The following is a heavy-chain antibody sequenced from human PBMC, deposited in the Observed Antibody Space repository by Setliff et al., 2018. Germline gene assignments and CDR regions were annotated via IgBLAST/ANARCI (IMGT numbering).Heavy chain of an antibody. Sequence: GESLQISCKGSGYSFTSYWIGWVRQMPGKGLEWMGIIYPGDSDTRYSPSFQGQVTISADKSISTAYLQWSSLKASDTAMYYCARITYYYDSSGYYPDAFDIWGQGTMVTVSS. CDR2: IYPGDSDT. V-gene: IGHV5-51*03. J-gene: IGHJ3*02. CDR3: ARITYYYDSSGYYPDAFDI. CDR1: GYSFTSYW. D-gene: IGHD3-22*01.